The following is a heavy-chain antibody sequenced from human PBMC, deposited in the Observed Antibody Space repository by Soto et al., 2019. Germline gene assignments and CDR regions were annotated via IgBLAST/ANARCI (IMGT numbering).Heavy chain of an antibody. CDR3: ARGSRQN. Sequence: PGGSLRLSCAASGFTVSSNYMSWVRQAPGKGLEWVSVIYSGGSTYYADSKKGRFTISRHNSKNTLYLQIISLRAEDTAVYYCARGSRQNWGQGTLVTVSS. CDR2: IYSGGST. J-gene: IGHJ4*02. CDR1: GFTVSSNY. V-gene: IGHV3-53*04.